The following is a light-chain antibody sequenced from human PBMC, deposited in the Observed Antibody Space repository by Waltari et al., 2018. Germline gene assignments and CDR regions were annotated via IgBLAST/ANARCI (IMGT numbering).Light chain of an antibody. CDR3: QQSYTTPYT. CDR2: TAS. V-gene: IGKV1-39*01. J-gene: IGKJ2*01. CDR1: QSVSDY. Sequence: DIQMTQSPSYLSPSLGARVTITCLASQSVSDYLNWYQQKPGKAPRLLIYTASSLQSGVPSTFSGSGSGTEFTLTISSLQIEDFATYYCQQSYTTPYTFGQGTKLEIK.